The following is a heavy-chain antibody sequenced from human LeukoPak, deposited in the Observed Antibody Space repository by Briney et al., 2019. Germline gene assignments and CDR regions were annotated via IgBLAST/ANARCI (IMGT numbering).Heavy chain of an antibody. CDR3: ASRPYYYGSGSYVFDY. Sequence: SETLSLTCTVSGGSISSYYWSWIRQPPGKGLEWIGYIYYSGSTNYNPSLKSRVTISVDTSKNQFSLKLSSVTAADTAVYYCASRPYYYGSGSYVFDYWGQGTLVTVSS. J-gene: IGHJ4*02. CDR2: IYYSGST. CDR1: GGSISSYY. D-gene: IGHD3-10*01. V-gene: IGHV4-59*12.